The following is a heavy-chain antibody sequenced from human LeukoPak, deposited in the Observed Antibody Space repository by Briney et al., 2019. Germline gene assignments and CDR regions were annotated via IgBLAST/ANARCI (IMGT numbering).Heavy chain of an antibody. CDR3: ARGSNVDTSMVTPFGY. V-gene: IGHV1-2*02. CDR2: MNPNSGGA. D-gene: IGHD5-18*01. CDR1: GYTFTGYY. J-gene: IGHJ4*02. Sequence: ASVKVSCKPSGYTFTGYYIHWVRQAPGQGLEWMGWMNPNSGGATYARQFQGRVTMTRDTSINTAYIEVSRLRSDDTAVYYCARGSNVDTSMVTPFGYWGQGTLVTVSS.